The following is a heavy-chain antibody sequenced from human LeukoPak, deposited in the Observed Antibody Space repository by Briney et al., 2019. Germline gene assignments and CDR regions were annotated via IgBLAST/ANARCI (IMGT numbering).Heavy chain of an antibody. CDR3: ARRSGIAVAGAFDY. J-gene: IGHJ4*02. CDR2: ISGSGDST. D-gene: IGHD6-19*01. CDR1: GFTFGDYA. Sequence: GGSLRLSCTASGFTFGDYAMSWVRQAPGKGLEWVSGISGSGDSTYYADSVKGRFTISRDNSKNALYLQMNSLRAEDTAVYYCARRSGIAVAGAFDYWGQGTLVTVSS. V-gene: IGHV3-23*01.